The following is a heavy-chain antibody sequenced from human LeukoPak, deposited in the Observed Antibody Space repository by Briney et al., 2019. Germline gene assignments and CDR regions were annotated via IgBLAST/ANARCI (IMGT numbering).Heavy chain of an antibody. CDR2: IKQDGSGT. CDR1: GFTFSTYW. CDR3: VRDVGYGDY. D-gene: IGHD5-18*01. V-gene: IGHV3-7*01. Sequence: PGGSLRLSCAASGFTFSTYWMTWDRQAPGKGLDWLATIKQDGSGTYYVDSVKGRFTISRDNAKNSLYLQMNSLRAEDTAVYYCVRDVGYGDYWGQGTLVTVSS. J-gene: IGHJ4*02.